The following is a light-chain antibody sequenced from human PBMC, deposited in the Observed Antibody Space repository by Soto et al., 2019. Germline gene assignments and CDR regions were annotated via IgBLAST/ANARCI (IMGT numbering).Light chain of an antibody. CDR2: GAS. CDR1: QSVSSSY. J-gene: IGKJ4*01. V-gene: IGKV3-20*01. CDR3: QQYGSSRLT. Sequence: IGFTQSPGALSSSPGERPTLSHRASQSVSSSYLAWYQQKHGQGPRXXIYGASSRATGIPDRFSGSGSGTDLTLTISRLEPEDVAVYDGQQYGSSRLTFGGGTKVDIK.